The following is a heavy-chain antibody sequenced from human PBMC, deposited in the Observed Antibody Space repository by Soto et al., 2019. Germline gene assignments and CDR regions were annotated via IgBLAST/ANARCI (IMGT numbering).Heavy chain of an antibody. Sequence: SETLSLTCAVYGESFSGYYWSWIRQPPGKGLEWIGEINHSGSTNYNPSLKSRVTISVDTSKNQFSLKLSSVTAADTAVYYCARGGFGDVYYYYYMDVWGKGTTVTVSS. CDR2: INHSGST. D-gene: IGHD3-10*01. CDR3: ARGGFGDVYYYYYMDV. V-gene: IGHV4-34*01. J-gene: IGHJ6*03. CDR1: GESFSGYY.